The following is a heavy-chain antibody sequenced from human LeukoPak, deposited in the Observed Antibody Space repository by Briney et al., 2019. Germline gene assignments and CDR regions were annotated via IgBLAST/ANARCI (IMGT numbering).Heavy chain of an antibody. D-gene: IGHD4-11*01. Sequence: GASVNDSCKTSGYRFTGYYMHWVRQAPGQGLEWMGWINPKSGDSIYVQKFQGRVTLTMDTSIDTVYLELSSLKSDDTAVYYCARDPGHDTSNYGGLDFWGEGTLVTVSS. V-gene: IGHV1-2*02. CDR2: INPKSGDS. CDR3: ARDPGHDTSNYGGLDF. J-gene: IGHJ4*02. CDR1: GYRFTGYY.